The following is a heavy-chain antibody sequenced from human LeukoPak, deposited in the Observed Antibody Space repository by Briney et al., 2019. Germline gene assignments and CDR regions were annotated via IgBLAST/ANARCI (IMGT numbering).Heavy chain of an antibody. CDR2: IIPIFGTA. Sequence: SVKVSCKASGGTFSSYAISWVRQAPGQGLEWMGGIIPIFGTANYAQKFQGRVTITAVESMSTAYMELSSLRSEDTAVYYCATARLGSLGTVDYWGQGTLVTVSS. J-gene: IGHJ4*02. D-gene: IGHD1-26*01. CDR1: GGTFSSYA. CDR3: ATARLGSLGTVDY. V-gene: IGHV1-69*13.